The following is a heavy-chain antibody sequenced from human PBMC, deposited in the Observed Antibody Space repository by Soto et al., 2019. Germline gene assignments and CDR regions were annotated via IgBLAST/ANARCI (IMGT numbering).Heavy chain of an antibody. J-gene: IGHJ4*02. CDR1: GFTFSSYD. CDR3: ARLRREEGFDY. V-gene: IGHV3-13*01. Sequence: PGGSLRLSCAASGFTFSSYDVHWVRQATGKGLEWVSAISTAGDTYYPGSVKGRFTISRENAKNSLYLQMNSLRAGDTAVYYCARLRREEGFDYWGQGTLVTVSS. CDR2: ISTAGDT. D-gene: IGHD1-26*01.